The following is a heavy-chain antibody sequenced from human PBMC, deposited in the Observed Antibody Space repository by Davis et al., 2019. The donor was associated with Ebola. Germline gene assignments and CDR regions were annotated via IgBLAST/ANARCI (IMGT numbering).Heavy chain of an antibody. Sequence: GESLKISCAASGFTFSSYAMHWVRQAPGKGLEWVAVISYDGSNKYYADSVKGRFTISRDKSKNTLYLQMSSLRVDDTAVYYCARDLGLEWSHWGQGTLVTGSS. J-gene: IGHJ4*02. CDR1: GFTFSSYA. CDR3: ARDLGLEWSH. V-gene: IGHV3-30*14. D-gene: IGHD1-1*01. CDR2: ISYDGSNK.